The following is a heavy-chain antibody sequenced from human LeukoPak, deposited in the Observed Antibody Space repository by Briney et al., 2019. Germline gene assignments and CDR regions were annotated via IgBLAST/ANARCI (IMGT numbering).Heavy chain of an antibody. J-gene: IGHJ3*02. V-gene: IGHV3-15*05. CDR1: GFTFSIAW. Sequence: GALRLSCAASGFTFSIAWMTWVRQAPGKGLEWGGRIKSKTDGGTTDYAAPVKGRFTISRDNAKNTLYLQMNSLRAEDTAVYYCSTSFSSTEAFDIWGQGTMVTVSS. CDR2: IKSKTDGGTT. CDR3: STSFSSTEAFDI.